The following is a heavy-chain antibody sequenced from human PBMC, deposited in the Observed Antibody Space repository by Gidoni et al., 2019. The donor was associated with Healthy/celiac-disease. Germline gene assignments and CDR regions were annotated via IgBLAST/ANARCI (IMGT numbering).Heavy chain of an antibody. D-gene: IGHD3-3*01. CDR3: AHTTYDFWAYNWFDP. V-gene: IGHV2-5*01. Sequence: KALEWLALIYWNDDKRYSPSLKSRLTITKDTSKNQVVLTMTNMDPVDTATYYCAHTTYDFWAYNWFDPWGQGTLVTVSS. J-gene: IGHJ5*02. CDR2: IYWNDDK.